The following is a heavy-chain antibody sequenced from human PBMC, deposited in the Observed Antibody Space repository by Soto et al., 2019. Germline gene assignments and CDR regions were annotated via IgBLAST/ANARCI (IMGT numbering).Heavy chain of an antibody. CDR3: ARGYDILTGIDAFDI. CDR1: GGSISSYY. Sequence: QVQLQESGPGLVKPSETLSLTCTVSGGSISSYYWSWIRQPPGKGLEWLGYIYYSGSTNYNPSLQGRVTISVDTSKNQFSLKLSSVTAADTAVYYCARGYDILTGIDAFDIWGQGTMVTVSS. CDR2: IYYSGST. J-gene: IGHJ3*02. D-gene: IGHD3-9*01. V-gene: IGHV4-59*01.